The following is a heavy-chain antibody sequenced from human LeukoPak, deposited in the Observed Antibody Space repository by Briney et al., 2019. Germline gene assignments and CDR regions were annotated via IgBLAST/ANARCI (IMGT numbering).Heavy chain of an antibody. V-gene: IGHV3-23*01. CDR3: AKWHYYIYDRSVYLDDY. CDR2: ISGGGSST. J-gene: IGHJ4*02. D-gene: IGHD3-22*01. Sequence: GGSLRLSWAASGXTFSSYAMSWGRQAPGKGLEWVSCISGGGSSTYYADSVKGRFTISRDNSKNTLNLQMNTLRAEDTAVYYCAKWHYYIYDRSVYLDDYWGQGTLVTVSS. CDR1: GXTFSSYA.